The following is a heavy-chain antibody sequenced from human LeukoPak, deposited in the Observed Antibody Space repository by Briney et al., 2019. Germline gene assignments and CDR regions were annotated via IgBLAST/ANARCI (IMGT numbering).Heavy chain of an antibody. CDR1: GVNFSSYA. D-gene: IGHD3-10*01. Sequence: GGSLRLSCAASGVNFSSYAMSWVRQAPGKGLEWVSAISGSGGSTCYADSVKGRFTISRDNSKNTLYLQMNSLRAEDTAVYYCAKDNEPSAYYYGSGSYYYWGQGTLVTVSS. CDR2: ISGSGGST. J-gene: IGHJ4*02. CDR3: AKDNEPSAYYYGSGSYYY. V-gene: IGHV3-23*01.